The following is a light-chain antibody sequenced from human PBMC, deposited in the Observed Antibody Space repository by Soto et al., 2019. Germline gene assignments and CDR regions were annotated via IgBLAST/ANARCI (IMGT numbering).Light chain of an antibody. V-gene: IGKV1-9*01. CDR2: AAS. Sequence: DIQLTQSPSFLSASVGDRVTITCRASQGISSYVAWYQQKPGKAPKVLIYAASTLKSGVPSRFSGSGSGTEFNLTISSLQPEDFAIYHCQQVQNYPLTFGGGTRVEIK. CDR3: QQVQNYPLT. J-gene: IGKJ4*01. CDR1: QGISSY.